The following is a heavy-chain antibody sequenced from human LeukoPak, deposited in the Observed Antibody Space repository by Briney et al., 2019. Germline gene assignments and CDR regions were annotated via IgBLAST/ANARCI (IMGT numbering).Heavy chain of an antibody. CDR3: ARAQPSAEGYYMDV. CDR2: INPNSGGT. J-gene: IGHJ6*03. CDR1: GYTFTGYY. V-gene: IGHV1-2*02. Sequence: ASVKVSCKASGYTFTGYYMHWVRQAPGQGLERMGWINPNSGGTNYAQKFQGRVTMTRDTSISTAYMELSRLRSDDTAVYYCARAQPSAEGYYMDVWGKGTTVTVSS.